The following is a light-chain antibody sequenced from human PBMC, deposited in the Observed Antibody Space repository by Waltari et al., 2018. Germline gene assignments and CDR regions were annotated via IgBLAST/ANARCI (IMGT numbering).Light chain of an antibody. CDR2: ASS. V-gene: IGKV3-15*01. Sequence: EIVMTQSPATLSWSPGERATLSCRASQRISSNLAWYQQKPGRAPRLLIYASSTRATSIPAMFSGSGSGTEFTLTSSSLQPEDFAIYYCQQYNNWPFAFGQGTKLEVK. CDR3: QQYNNWPFA. CDR1: QRISSN. J-gene: IGKJ2*01.